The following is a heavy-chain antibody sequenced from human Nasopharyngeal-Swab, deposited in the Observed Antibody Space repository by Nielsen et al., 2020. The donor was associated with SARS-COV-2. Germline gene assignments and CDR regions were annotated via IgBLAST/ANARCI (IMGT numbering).Heavy chain of an antibody. D-gene: IGHD3-10*01. CDR3: ARDGDRGCYGSGPGDSWFDP. Sequence: GESLKIYCAASGFIFSSYAMLWVRHPPAKGVGRGAVISYDGSNKYYADSVKGRFTISRDNSKNTLYLQMNSLRAEDTAVYYCARDGDRGCYGSGPGDSWFDPWGQGTLVTVSS. CDR1: GFIFSSYA. J-gene: IGHJ5*02. CDR2: ISYDGSNK. V-gene: IGHV3-30-3*01.